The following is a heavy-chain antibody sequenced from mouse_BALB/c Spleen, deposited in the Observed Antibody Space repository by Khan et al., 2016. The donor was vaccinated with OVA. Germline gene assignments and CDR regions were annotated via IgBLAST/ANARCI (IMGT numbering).Heavy chain of an antibody. Sequence: EVQLQQSGPDLVKPGASVKMSCKASGYSFTGYYMNWVKQSHGKSLECIGRVNPNTGNTNYNQKFRGKAILIVDTSSSTAYMELRSLTSEDSAVYYFARWYDVVAYWGQGTLVTVSA. V-gene: IGHV1-26*01. J-gene: IGHJ3*01. CDR3: ARWYDVVAY. D-gene: IGHD2-14*01. CDR2: VNPNTGNT. CDR1: GYSFTGYY.